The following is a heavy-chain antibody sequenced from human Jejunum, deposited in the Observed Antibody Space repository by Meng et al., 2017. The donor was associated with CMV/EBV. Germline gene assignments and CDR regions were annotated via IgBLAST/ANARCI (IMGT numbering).Heavy chain of an antibody. CDR3: SRGRSCSSRSCYSDS. J-gene: IGHJ4*02. Sequence: SGYPLTSYAVSWVRQAPGQGLEWMGWINTNTRESTYAQGSTGRFVFSLDTSVSTAHLQISSLKAEDTAVYYCSRGRSCSSRSCYSDSWGQGTLVTVSS. V-gene: IGHV7-4-1*02. CDR1: GYPLTSYA. D-gene: IGHD2-2*01. CDR2: INTNTRES.